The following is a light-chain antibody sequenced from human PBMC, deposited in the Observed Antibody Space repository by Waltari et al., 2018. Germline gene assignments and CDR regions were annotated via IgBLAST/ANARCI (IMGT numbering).Light chain of an antibody. CDR2: DDQ. CDR3: QVGGSGTDHVV. V-gene: IGLV3-21*02. CDR1: NIGRAN. J-gene: IGLJ2*01. Sequence: YLLTQAPSVSVAPGQTATITCGGRNIGRANCHWYQQKPGQAPVLVVYDDQYRPSGIPDRFSGLNSGETATLIISRAEAGDEADYYCQVGGSGTDHVVFGGGTKVTVL.